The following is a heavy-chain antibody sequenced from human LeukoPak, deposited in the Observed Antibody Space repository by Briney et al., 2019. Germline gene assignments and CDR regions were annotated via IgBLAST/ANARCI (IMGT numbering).Heavy chain of an antibody. CDR3: ARTLPAAGRSYYYGMDV. CDR1: GYTFTSYY. V-gene: IGHV1-46*01. CDR2: INPSGGST. D-gene: IGHD2-2*01. Sequence: ASVKVSCKGSGYTFTSYYMHWLRQAPAQGHEWMGIINPSGGSTSYAQKFQGRVTMTRDTSTSTVYMELSSLRSEDTAVYHCARTLPAAGRSYYYGMDVWGQGTTVTVSS. J-gene: IGHJ6*02.